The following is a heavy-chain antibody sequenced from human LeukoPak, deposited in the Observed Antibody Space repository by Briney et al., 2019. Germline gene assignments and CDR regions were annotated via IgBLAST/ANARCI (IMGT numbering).Heavy chain of an antibody. J-gene: IGHJ6*02. CDR2: ISYDGSNK. D-gene: IGHD3-16*02. Sequence: PGGSLRLSCAASGFTFSSYAMHWVRQAPGKGLEWVAVISYDGSNKYYADSVKGRFTISRDNSKNTLYLQMNSLRAEDTAVYYCARDGLYDYVWGSYRAQSFGMDVWGQGTTVTVSS. V-gene: IGHV3-30*04. CDR1: GFTFSSYA. CDR3: ARDGLYDYVWGSYRAQSFGMDV.